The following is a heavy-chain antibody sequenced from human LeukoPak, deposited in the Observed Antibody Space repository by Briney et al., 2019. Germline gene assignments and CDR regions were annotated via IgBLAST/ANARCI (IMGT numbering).Heavy chain of an antibody. CDR1: GGSISSYY. Sequence: TSETLSLTCTVSGGSISSYYWSWIRQSPGKGLEWIGYIYYSGSTHYNPSLKSRVTISVDTSKNQFSLKLSSVTTADTAVYYCARLHRGEEAFDIWGQGTMVTVSS. J-gene: IGHJ3*02. CDR3: ARLHRGEEAFDI. CDR2: IYYSGST. V-gene: IGHV4-59*01.